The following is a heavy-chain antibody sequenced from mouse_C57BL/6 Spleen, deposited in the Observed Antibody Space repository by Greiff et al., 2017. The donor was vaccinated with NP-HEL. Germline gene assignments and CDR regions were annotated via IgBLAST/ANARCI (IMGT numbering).Heavy chain of an antibody. V-gene: IGHV1-55*01. CDR1: GYTFTSYW. D-gene: IGHD3-1*01. J-gene: IGHJ2*01. CDR3: ARKTGDEGGYFDY. CDR2: IYPGSGST. Sequence: VQLQQSGAELVKPGASVQMSCKASGYTFTSYWITWVKQRPGQGLEWIGDIYPGSGSTNYNEKFKSKATLTVDTSSSTAYMQLSSLTSEDSAVYYCARKTGDEGGYFDYWGQGITLTVSS.